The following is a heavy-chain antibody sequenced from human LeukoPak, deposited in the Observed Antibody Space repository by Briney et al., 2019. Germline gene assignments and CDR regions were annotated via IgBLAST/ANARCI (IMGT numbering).Heavy chain of an antibody. D-gene: IGHD2/OR15-2a*01. CDR1: GFTFNNYA. V-gene: IGHV3-30-3*01. Sequence: GRSLRLSCAASGFTFNNYAIHWVRQVPGKGLEWVAAISYDGSNKYYADSVKGRFTISRDNSKDTLSLHMNSLRGEDTAVYYCARGESGPGDYWGQGTLATVSS. CDR2: ISYDGSNK. CDR3: ARGESGPGDY. J-gene: IGHJ4*02.